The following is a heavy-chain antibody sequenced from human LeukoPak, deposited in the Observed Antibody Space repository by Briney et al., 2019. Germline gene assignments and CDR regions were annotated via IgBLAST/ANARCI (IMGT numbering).Heavy chain of an antibody. V-gene: IGHV3-7*01. CDR3: ARGDDSSKIDY. D-gene: IGHD6-6*01. J-gene: IGHJ4*02. CDR1: GFTFTSYW. Sequence: GGSLRLSCAASGFTFTSYWMSWVRQVPGKGLEWVANINEVGSDKYYVDSVKGRFTISRDNAKNSLCLQLNSLRVEDTAVYYCARGDDSSKIDYWGQGILVTVSS. CDR2: INEVGSDK.